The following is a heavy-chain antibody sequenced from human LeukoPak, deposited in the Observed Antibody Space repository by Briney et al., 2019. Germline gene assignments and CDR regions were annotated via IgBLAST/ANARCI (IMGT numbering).Heavy chain of an antibody. CDR1: GGSFSGYY. CDR3: ARESLIAAAGTFGAFDI. CDR2: INHSGST. D-gene: IGHD6-13*01. V-gene: IGHV4-34*01. Sequence: SETLSLTCAVYGGSFSGYYWSWIRQPPGKGLEWIGEINHSGSTNYNPSLKSRVTISVDTSKNQFSLKLSSVTAADTAVYYCARESLIAAAGTFGAFDIWGQGTMVTVSS. J-gene: IGHJ3*02.